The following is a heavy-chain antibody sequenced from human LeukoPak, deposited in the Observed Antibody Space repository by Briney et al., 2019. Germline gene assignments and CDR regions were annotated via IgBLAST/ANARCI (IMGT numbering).Heavy chain of an antibody. V-gene: IGHV3-21*01. CDR2: ISSSSSYI. CDR1: GFTFSSYS. Sequence: GGSLRLSCAASGFTFSSYSMNWVRQAPGKGLEWVSSISSSSSYIYYADSVKGRFTISRDNAKNSLYLQMNSLRAEDTAVYYCARSGSWDIVATTSYYFDYWGQGTLVTVSS. CDR3: ARSGSWDIVATTSYYFDY. D-gene: IGHD5-12*01. J-gene: IGHJ4*02.